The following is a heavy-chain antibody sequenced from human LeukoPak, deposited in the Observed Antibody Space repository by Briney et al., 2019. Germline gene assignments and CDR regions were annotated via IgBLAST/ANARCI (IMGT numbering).Heavy chain of an antibody. CDR2: INPNSGVT. CDR1: GYTFTGYH. Sequence: ASVKVSCKASGYTFTGYHVHWVRQAPGQGLEWVGRINPNSGVTNYAQKFQGRVTMTRHTSITTAHMELSRLRSDDTAVYYCARDRSGILGYYYTVRDVWAQGTTVTVSS. J-gene: IGHJ6*02. D-gene: IGHD3-10*01. V-gene: IGHV1-2*06. CDR3: ARDRSGILGYYYTVRDV.